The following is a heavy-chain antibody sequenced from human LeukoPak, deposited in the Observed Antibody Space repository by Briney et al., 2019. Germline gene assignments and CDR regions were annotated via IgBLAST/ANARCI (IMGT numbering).Heavy chain of an antibody. CDR2: IIPILGIA. D-gene: IGHD7-27*01. CDR3: ARASRLGMPDY. Sequence: GASVKVSCKASGGTFSSYAISWVRQAPGQGLEWMGRIIPILGIANYAQKFQGRVTITADKSTSTAYMELSSLRSEDTAVYYCARASRLGMPDYWGQGTLVTVSS. V-gene: IGHV1-69*04. CDR1: GGTFSSYA. J-gene: IGHJ4*02.